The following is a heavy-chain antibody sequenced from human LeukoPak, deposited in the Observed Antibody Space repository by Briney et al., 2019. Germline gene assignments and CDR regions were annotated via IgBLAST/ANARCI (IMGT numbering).Heavy chain of an antibody. V-gene: IGHV4-59*01. D-gene: IGHD5-12*01. J-gene: IGHJ5*02. CDR1: GGSISRYY. Sequence: SETLSLTCTVAGGSISRYYWSWIRQPPGKGLEWIGNIYYNGSTNYKPSLKSRVTISVHTSKNQFSLNLRSLTAADTAVYYCARGGYSGYAFDRWGEGTRVTVSS. CDR3: ARGGYSGYAFDR. CDR2: IYYNGST.